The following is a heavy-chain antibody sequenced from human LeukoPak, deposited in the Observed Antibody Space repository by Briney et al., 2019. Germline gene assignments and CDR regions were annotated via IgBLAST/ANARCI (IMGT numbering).Heavy chain of an antibody. D-gene: IGHD1-26*01. CDR3: ARRSSGGLPFDY. CDR1: GSSLSTSGVS. V-gene: IGHV2-5*02. CDR2: IYWDDAK. J-gene: IGHJ4*02. Sequence: SGPTLVKPTQTLTLTCTFSGSSLSTSGVSMGWIRQPPGKALEWLALIYWDDAKRYSPALKSRLTITKDTSKNQVVLTMTNMDPVDTATYFCARRSSGGLPFDYWGQGILVTVSS.